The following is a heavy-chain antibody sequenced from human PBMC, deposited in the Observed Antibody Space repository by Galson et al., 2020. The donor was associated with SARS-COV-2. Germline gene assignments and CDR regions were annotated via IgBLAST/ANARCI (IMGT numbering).Heavy chain of an antibody. CDR3: ARGNSAIVPVAILLFGAFWLDP. V-gene: IGHV4-34*01. CDR2: INHSGST. Sequence: SETLSLTCGVYGGSFSGYDWSWIRQPPGKGLEWIGEINHSGSTKYNPSLKSRVTISLDTSKNQFSLKLRSVTAADTAVYDCARGNSAIVPVAILLFGAFWLDPWGQGTLVTVSS. CDR1: GGSFSGYD. D-gene: IGHD2-2*01. J-gene: IGHJ5*02.